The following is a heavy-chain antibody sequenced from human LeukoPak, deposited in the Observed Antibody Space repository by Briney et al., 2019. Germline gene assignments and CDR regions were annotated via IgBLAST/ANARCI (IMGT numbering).Heavy chain of an antibody. V-gene: IGHV3-33*01. J-gene: IGHJ4*02. CDR3: ATNRFGPGCDSVLPDF. D-gene: IGHD3-10*01. CDR2: IYYDGSRK. Sequence: GTSLRLSCAVSGFTFSSYAMHWVRQAPGKGLEWVALIYYDGSRKDYADSVKGRFTISRDNSKNTLYLQMNSLRGEDTAVYHCATNRFGPGCDSVLPDFWGQGTLVTVSP. CDR1: GFTFSSYA.